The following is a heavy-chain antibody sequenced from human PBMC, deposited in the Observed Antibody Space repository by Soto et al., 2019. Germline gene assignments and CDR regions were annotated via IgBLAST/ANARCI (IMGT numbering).Heavy chain of an antibody. CDR3: ARGQGVAVAGADFDY. V-gene: IGHV4-31*03. CDR1: GGSISSGGYY. CDR2: INYSGST. Sequence: SETLSLTCTVSGGSISSGGYYWSWIRQHPGKGLEWIGYINYSGSTYYNPSLKSRVTISVDTSKNQFSLKLSSVTAAATAAYYGARGQGVAVAGADFDYWAQETLLTVS. J-gene: IGHJ4*02. D-gene: IGHD6-19*01.